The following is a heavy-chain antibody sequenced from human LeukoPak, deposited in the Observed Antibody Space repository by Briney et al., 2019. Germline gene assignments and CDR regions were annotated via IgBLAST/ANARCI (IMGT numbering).Heavy chain of an antibody. Sequence: GGSLRLSCAASGFTFSSYAMSWVRQAPGKGLEWVSAISGSGGSTYYADSVKGRFTISRDNSKNTLYLQMNSLRAEDTAVYYCASSGWYPDAFDIRGQGTMVTVSS. CDR2: ISGSGGST. J-gene: IGHJ3*02. V-gene: IGHV3-23*01. CDR3: ASSGWYPDAFDI. CDR1: GFTFSSYA. D-gene: IGHD6-19*01.